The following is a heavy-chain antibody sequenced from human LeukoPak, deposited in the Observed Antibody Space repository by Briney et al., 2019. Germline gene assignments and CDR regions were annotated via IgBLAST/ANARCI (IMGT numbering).Heavy chain of an antibody. J-gene: IGHJ3*02. V-gene: IGHV4-39*07. Sequence: SETLSLTCTVSGGSISSSSYYWGWIRQPPGKGLKWIGSIYYSGSTYYNPSLKSRVTISVDTSKNQFSLKLSSVTAADTAVYYCARGLYGGNSDAFDIWGQGTMVTVSS. CDR1: GGSISSSSYY. D-gene: IGHD4-23*01. CDR3: ARGLYGGNSDAFDI. CDR2: IYYSGST.